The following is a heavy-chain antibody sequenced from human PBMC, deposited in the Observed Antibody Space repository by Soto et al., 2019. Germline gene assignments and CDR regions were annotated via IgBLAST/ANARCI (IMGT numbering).Heavy chain of an antibody. V-gene: IGHV3-30-3*01. CDR3: ARVSSFGVVVTYYGMDV. J-gene: IGHJ6*02. D-gene: IGHD2-21*01. CDR1: GFTLSSYA. CDR2: ISYDGSNK. Sequence: GGSLRLSCAASGFTLSSYAMRWVRQAPGKGLEWVAVISYDGSNKYYADSVKGRFTISRDNSKNTLYLQMNSLRAEDTAVYYCARVSSFGVVVTYYGMDVWGQGTTVTVS.